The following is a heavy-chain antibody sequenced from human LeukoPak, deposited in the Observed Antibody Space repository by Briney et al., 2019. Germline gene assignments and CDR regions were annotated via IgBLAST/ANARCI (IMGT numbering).Heavy chain of an antibody. D-gene: IGHD2-2*01. V-gene: IGHV4-59*12. Sequence: SETLSLTCTVSGGSINSYYWSWMRQPPGKGLEWIGYIYYTGITNYNPSLKSRVTISVDTSKNQFSLKLSSVTAADTAVYYCARDRYCSSTSCSYYYYYYGMDVWGQGTTVTVSS. CDR2: IYYTGIT. CDR3: ARDRYCSSTSCSYYYYYYGMDV. CDR1: GGSINSYY. J-gene: IGHJ6*02.